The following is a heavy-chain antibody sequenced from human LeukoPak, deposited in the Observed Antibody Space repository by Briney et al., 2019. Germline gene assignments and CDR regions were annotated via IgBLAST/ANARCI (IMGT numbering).Heavy chain of an antibody. CDR3: ARRTSSGRQYYFDY. D-gene: IGHD6-19*01. J-gene: IGHJ4*02. V-gene: IGHV4-4*02. CDR2: IYYSGST. CDR1: GGSISSSNW. Sequence: SETLSLTCAVSGGSISSSNWWSWVRQPPGKGLEWIGYIYYSGSTTYNPSLRSRVTISVDTSQNQFSLKLSSVTAADTAVYYCARRTSSGRQYYFDYWGQGTLVTVSS.